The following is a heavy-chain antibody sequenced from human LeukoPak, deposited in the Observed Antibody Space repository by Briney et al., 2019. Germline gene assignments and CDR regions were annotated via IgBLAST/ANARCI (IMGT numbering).Heavy chain of an antibody. D-gene: IGHD7-27*01. J-gene: IGHJ4*02. V-gene: IGHV4-30-2*01. CDR1: GGSISSGGYS. CDR2: IYHSGST. Sequence: SETLSLTCAVSGGSISSGGYSWSWIRQPPGKGLEWIGYIYHSGSTYYNPSLKSRVTISVDRSKNQFSLKLSSVTAADTAVYYCARDSTRYWGLDYWGQGTLVTVSS. CDR3: ARDSTRYWGLDY.